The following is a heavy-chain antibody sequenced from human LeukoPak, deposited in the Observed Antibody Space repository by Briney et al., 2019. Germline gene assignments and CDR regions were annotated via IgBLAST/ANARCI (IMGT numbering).Heavy chain of an antibody. CDR1: GFTFDDYA. J-gene: IGHJ4*02. CDR2: ISWNSGSI. D-gene: IGHD2-2*01. CDR3: ATGSTLDY. Sequence: GGSPRLSCAASGFTFDDYAMHWVRQAPGKGLEWVSGISWNSGSIGYADSVKDRFTISRDNAKNSLYLQMNSLRAEDTALYYCATGSTLDYWGQGTLVTVSS. V-gene: IGHV3-9*01.